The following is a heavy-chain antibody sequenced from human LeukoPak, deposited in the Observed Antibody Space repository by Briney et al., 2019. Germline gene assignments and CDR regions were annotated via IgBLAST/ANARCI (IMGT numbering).Heavy chain of an antibody. CDR3: AKDSSLPGIAVAGYFDY. D-gene: IGHD6-19*01. J-gene: IGHJ4*02. CDR2: ISGSGGST. Sequence: GGSLRPSCAASGFTFSSYAMSWVRQAPGKGLEWVSAISGSGGSTYYADSVKGRFTISRDNSKNTLYLQMNSLRAEDTAVYYCAKDSSLPGIAVAGYFDYWGQGTLVTVSS. CDR1: GFTFSSYA. V-gene: IGHV3-23*01.